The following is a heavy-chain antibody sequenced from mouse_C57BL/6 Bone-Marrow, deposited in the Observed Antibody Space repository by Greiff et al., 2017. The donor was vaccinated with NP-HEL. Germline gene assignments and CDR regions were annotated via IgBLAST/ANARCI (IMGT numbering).Heavy chain of an antibody. J-gene: IGHJ4*01. CDR1: GFSFNTYA. CDR2: IRSKSNNYAT. Sequence: EVQLVESGGGLVQPKGSLKLSCAASGFSFNTYAMNWVRQAPGKGLEWVARIRSKSNNYATYYADSVKGRFTISRDDSESMLYLQMNNLKTEDTAMYYCVRGGIYYDYAYAMDYWGQGTSVTVSS. V-gene: IGHV10-1*01. CDR3: VRGGIYYDYAYAMDY. D-gene: IGHD2-4*01.